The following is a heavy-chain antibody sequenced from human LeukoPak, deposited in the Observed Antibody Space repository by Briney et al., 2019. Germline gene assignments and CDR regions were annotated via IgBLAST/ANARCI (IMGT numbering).Heavy chain of an antibody. V-gene: IGHV1-69*13. CDR2: IIPIFGTA. CDR3: ARDRLSVVVVAAPDSFDY. CDR1: GGTFSSYA. D-gene: IGHD2-15*01. Sequence: SVKVSCKASGGTFSSYAISWVRQAPGQGLEWMGGIIPIFGTANYAQKFQGRVTITADESTSTAYMELSSLRAEDTAVYYCARDRLSVVVVAAPDSFDYWGQGTLVTVSS. J-gene: IGHJ4*02.